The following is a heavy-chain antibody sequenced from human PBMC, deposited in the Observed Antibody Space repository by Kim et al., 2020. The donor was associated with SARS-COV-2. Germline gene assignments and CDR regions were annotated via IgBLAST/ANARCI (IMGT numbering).Heavy chain of an antibody. V-gene: IGHV3-48*02. J-gene: IGHJ5*02. Sequence: GGSLRLSCAASGFTFSSYSMNWVRQAPGKGLEWVSYISSSSTIYYADSVKGRFTISRDNAKNSLYLQMNSLRDEDTAVYYCASLDIVVVPAADRWFDPWGQGTLVTVSS. CDR1: GFTFSSYS. CDR2: ISSSSTI. D-gene: IGHD2-2*01. CDR3: ASLDIVVVPAADRWFDP.